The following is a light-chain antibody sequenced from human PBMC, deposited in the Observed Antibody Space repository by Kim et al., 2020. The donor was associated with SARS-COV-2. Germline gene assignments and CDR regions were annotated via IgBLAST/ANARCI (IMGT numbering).Light chain of an antibody. CDR2: GKN. J-gene: IGLJ3*02. CDR3: NSRDNDGKVV. V-gene: IGLV3-19*01. Sequence: VALGRTVTITCQGDSLRSYDASWYHQKAGQAPVLVIYGKNDRPSGIPDRFSGSRLGNTASLTITGAQAEDAADYYCNSRDNDGKVVFGGGTKVTVL. CDR1: SLRSYD.